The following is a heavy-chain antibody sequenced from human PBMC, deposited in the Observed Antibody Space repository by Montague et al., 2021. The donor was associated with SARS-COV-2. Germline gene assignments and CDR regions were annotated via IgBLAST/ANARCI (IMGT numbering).Heavy chain of an antibody. CDR1: GVSVTDYY. CDR2: VLYNKGT. J-gene: IGHJ4*02. D-gene: IGHD3-9*01. CDR3: VRHPHYDGLNGPPDF. V-gene: IGHV4-59*08. Sequence: SETLSLTCIVSGVSVTDYYWSWIRQPPGKGLGWVGDVLYNKGTNFNPSLKSRVAISVDTSKNQFSLRLTSVTAADTAFYHCVRHPHYDGLNGPPDFWDQGALVTVSS.